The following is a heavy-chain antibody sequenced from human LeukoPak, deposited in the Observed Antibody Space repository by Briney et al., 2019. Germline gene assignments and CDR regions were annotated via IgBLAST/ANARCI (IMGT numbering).Heavy chain of an antibody. V-gene: IGHV3-7*01. CDR3: ARKRRYFDY. CDR2: IKQDGSNK. Sequence: PGGSLRLSCAASGFTFSSYWMSWVRQAPGKGLEWVANIKQDGSNKYYADSVKGRFTISRDNSKNTLYLQMNSLRAEDTAVYYCARKRRYFDYWGQGTLVTVSS. CDR1: GFTFSSYW. J-gene: IGHJ4*02.